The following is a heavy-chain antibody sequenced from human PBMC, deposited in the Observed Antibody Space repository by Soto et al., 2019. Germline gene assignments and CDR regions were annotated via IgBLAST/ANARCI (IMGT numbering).Heavy chain of an antibody. CDR1: GYTFTSYA. Sequence: ASVKVSCKASGYTFTSYAMHWVRQAPGQRLEWMGWINAGNGNTKYSQKFQGRVTITRDTSASTAYMELSSLRSEDTAVYYCAREGQLAPAFDYWGQGTLVTSPQ. J-gene: IGHJ4*02. CDR3: AREGQLAPAFDY. CDR2: INAGNGNT. V-gene: IGHV1-3*01. D-gene: IGHD6-13*01.